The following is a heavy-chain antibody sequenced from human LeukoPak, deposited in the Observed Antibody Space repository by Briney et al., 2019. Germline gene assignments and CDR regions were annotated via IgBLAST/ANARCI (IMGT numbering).Heavy chain of an antibody. CDR1: GFTFSSYR. J-gene: IGHJ5*02. Sequence: PGGSLRLPCAASGFTFSSYRMNWVRQAPGKGLEWVSYISSSSNTIYYADSVKGRFTISRDNSKNTLYLQMNSLRAEDTAVYYCARVARLYSGSYYNWFDPWGQGTLVTVSS. D-gene: IGHD1-26*01. V-gene: IGHV3-48*01. CDR2: ISSSSNTI. CDR3: ARVARLYSGSYYNWFDP.